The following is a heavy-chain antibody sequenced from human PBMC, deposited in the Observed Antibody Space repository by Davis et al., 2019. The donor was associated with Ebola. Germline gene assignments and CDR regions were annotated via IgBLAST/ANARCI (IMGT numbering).Heavy chain of an antibody. CDR3: ARRLKEGELFFNWFDP. J-gene: IGHJ5*02. V-gene: IGHV5-10-1*01. Sequence: KVSCKGSGYSFTSYWISWVRQMPGKGLEWMGRIDPSDSYTNYSPSFQGHVTISADKSISTAYLQWSSLKASDTAMYYCARRLKEGELFFNWFDPWGQGTLVTVSS. CDR2: IDPSDSYT. D-gene: IGHD3-16*01. CDR1: GYSFTSYW.